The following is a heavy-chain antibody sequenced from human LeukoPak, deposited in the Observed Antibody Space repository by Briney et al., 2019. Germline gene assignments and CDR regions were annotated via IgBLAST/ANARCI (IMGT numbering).Heavy chain of an antibody. V-gene: IGHV3-48*03. CDR2: ISSSGSTI. CDR1: GFTFSSYE. J-gene: IGHJ4*02. Sequence: PGGSLRLSCAASGFTFSSYEMNWVRQAPGKGLEWVSYISSSGSTIYYADSVKGRFTISRDNAKNSLYLQMNSLRAEDTAVYYCVRDRPRGYDSSGYYDYWGQGTLVTVSS. D-gene: IGHD3-22*01. CDR3: VRDRPRGYDSSGYYDY.